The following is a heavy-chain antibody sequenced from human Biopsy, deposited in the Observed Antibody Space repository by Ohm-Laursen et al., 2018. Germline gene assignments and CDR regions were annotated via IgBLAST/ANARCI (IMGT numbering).Heavy chain of an antibody. D-gene: IGHD4-11*01. Sequence: SLRLSCTASGITFNSDWMSWVRQAPGKGLEWVAIIREHGNEEFYVDSVKGRFTISRDNARNSVYLQMNSLRAEDTAFYYCARGNGPSAWGQGTLVTVSS. CDR2: IREHGNEE. CDR1: GITFNSDW. CDR3: ARGNGPSA. J-gene: IGHJ5*02. V-gene: IGHV3-7*04.